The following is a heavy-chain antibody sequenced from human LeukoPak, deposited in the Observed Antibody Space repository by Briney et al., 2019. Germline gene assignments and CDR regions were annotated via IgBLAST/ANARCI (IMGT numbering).Heavy chain of an antibody. V-gene: IGHV1-46*01. CDR1: GYTFTSYY. CDR2: INPSGGST. D-gene: IGHD6-13*01. CDR3: ARGLVLVPIYNWFDP. J-gene: IGHJ5*02. Sequence: GASVKVSCKASGYTFTSYYMHWVRQAPGQGLEWIGIINPSGGSTSYAQKFQSRVTMTRDTSTSTVYMELSSLRSEDTAVYYCARGLVLVPIYNWFDPWGQGTLVTVSS.